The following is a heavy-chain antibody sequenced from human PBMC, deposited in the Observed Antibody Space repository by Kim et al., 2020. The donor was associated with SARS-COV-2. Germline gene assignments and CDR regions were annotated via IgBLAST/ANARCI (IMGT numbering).Heavy chain of an antibody. V-gene: IGHV4-34*01. CDR3: ARVKRHIVVVPAASCFDL. D-gene: IGHD2-2*01. CDR1: GGSFSGYY. CDR2: INHSGST. Sequence: SETLSLTCAVYGGSFSGYYWSWIRQPPGKGLEWIGEINHSGSTNYNPSLKSRVTISVDTSKNQFSLKLSSVTAADTAVYYCARVKRHIVVVPAASCFDLWGRGTLVTVSS. J-gene: IGHJ2*01.